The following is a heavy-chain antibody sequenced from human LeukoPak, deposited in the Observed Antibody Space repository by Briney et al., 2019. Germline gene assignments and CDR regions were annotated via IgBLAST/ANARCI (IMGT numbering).Heavy chain of an antibody. J-gene: IGHJ4*02. CDR1: GYTFTSYS. V-gene: IGHV1-46*01. Sequence: RASVKVSCKGSGYTFTSYSISWVRQAPGQGLEWMGIINPSGGSTSYAQKFQGRVTMTRDTSTSTVYMELSSLRSEDTAVYYCARDRYYYDSSGNPGGGYFDYWGLGTLVTVSS. CDR2: INPSGGST. D-gene: IGHD3-22*01. CDR3: ARDRYYYDSSGNPGGGYFDY.